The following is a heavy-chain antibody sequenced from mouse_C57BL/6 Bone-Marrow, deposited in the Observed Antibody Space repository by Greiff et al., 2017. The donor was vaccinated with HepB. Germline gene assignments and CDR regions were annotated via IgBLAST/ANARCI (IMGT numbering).Heavy chain of an antibody. CDR2: IWGVGST. J-gene: IGHJ3*01. CDR3: ASDRGGSSLFAY. Sequence: VKLMESGPGLVAPSQSLSITCTVSGFSLTSYGVDWVRQSPGKGLEWLGVIWGVGSTNYNSALKSRLSISKDNSKSQVFLKMNSLQTDDTAMYYCASDRGGSSLFAYWGQGTLVTVSA. D-gene: IGHD1-1*01. V-gene: IGHV2-6*01. CDR1: GFSLTSYG.